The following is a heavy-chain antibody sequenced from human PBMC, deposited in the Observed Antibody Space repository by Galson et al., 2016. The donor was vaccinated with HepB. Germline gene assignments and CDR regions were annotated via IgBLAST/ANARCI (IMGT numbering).Heavy chain of an antibody. V-gene: IGHV5-51*01. D-gene: IGHD5-18*01. CDR1: GYSFDNYR. J-gene: IGHJ5*02. CDR2: IFPSDSDT. CDR3: ARFDVDTVMGRPFDP. Sequence: QSGAEVKKPGESMKISCKTSGYSFDNYRIGWVRQMPGKGLEWLGIIFPSDSDTRYSPSFQGQVTISADRSVGTAYLQWNNLKASDTAMYYCARFDVDTVMGRPFDPWGQGTLVIVSS.